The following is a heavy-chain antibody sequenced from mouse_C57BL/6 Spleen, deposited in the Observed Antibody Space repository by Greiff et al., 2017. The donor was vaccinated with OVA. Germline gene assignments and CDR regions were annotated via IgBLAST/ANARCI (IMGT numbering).Heavy chain of an antibody. CDR3: AKNGNYGNPFAY. Sequence: QVQLKESGPGLVQPSQSLSITCTVSGFSLTSYGVPWVRQPPGKGLEWLGVIWSGGSTDYNAAFISRLSISKDNSKSQVFFKMNSLQADDTAIYYCAKNGNYGNPFAYWGQGTLVTVSA. J-gene: IGHJ3*01. CDR1: GFSLTSYG. D-gene: IGHD2-1*01. CDR2: IWSGGST. V-gene: IGHV2-4*01.